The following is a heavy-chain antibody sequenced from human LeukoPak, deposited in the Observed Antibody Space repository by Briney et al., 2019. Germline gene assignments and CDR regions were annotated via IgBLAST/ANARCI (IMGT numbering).Heavy chain of an antibody. J-gene: IGHJ4*02. V-gene: IGHV3-11*04. CDR1: GFTFSDYY. Sequence: GGSLRLSCAASGFTFSDYYMSWIRQAPGKGLEWVSYISSSSSTIYYADSVKGRFTISRDNAKNSLYLQMNSLRAEDTAVYYCARDRLRFLEWPKGVDYWGQGTLVTVSS. CDR3: ARDRLRFLEWPKGVDY. D-gene: IGHD3-3*01. CDR2: ISSSSSTI.